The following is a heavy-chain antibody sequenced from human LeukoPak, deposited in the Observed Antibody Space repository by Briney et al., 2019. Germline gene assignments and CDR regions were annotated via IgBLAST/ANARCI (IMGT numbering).Heavy chain of an antibody. CDR3: ARDLSAAFDF. Sequence: GRSLRLSCAASGFPFSSYGMHWVRQAPGKGLEWVARLVYDARSDYANSVKGRFSISRDDSKNTLFLDMSNLRVEDTALYYCARDLSAAFDFWGQGVLVTVSS. D-gene: IGHD6-25*01. J-gene: IGHJ4*02. V-gene: IGHV3-33*01. CDR2: LVYDARS. CDR1: GFPFSSYG.